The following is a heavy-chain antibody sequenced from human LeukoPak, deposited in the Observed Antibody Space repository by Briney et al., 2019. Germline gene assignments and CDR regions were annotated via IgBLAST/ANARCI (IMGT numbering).Heavy chain of an antibody. D-gene: IGHD2-15*01. CDR3: ARARGAVVAASYYFDY. CDR2: IKQDGSEK. V-gene: IGHV3-7*05. J-gene: IGHJ4*02. CDR1: GFTFSGYW. Sequence: PGGSLRLSCAASGFTFSGYWMSWVRQAPGKGLEWVANIKQDGSEKYYVDSVKGRFTISRDNAKNSLYLQMNSLRAEDTAVYYCARARGAVVAASYYFDYWGQGTLVTVSS.